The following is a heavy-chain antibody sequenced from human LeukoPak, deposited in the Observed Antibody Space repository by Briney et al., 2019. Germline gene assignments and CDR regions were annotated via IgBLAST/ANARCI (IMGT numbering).Heavy chain of an antibody. CDR1: GFTFTSYA. V-gene: IGHV3-23*01. Sequence: GGSLRLSCAASGFTFTSYAMSWVRQAPGKGLEWVSVISGSGGSTYYADSVKGRFTISRDNSKNTLYLQMNSLRAEDTAVYYCAKALDPLVELGYYFDYWGQGTLVTVSS. CDR2: ISGSGGST. J-gene: IGHJ4*02. CDR3: AKALDPLVELGYYFDY. D-gene: IGHD2-15*01.